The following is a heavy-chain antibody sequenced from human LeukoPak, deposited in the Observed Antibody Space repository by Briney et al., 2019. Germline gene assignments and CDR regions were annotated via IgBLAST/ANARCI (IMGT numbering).Heavy chain of an antibody. CDR2: IWYDGSNK. CDR3: ARDHEVYGDYEGAFGY. Sequence: GGSLRLSCAASGFTFSSYGMHWVRQAPGKGLEWVAVIWYDGSNKYYADSVKGRFTLSRDNSKNTLYLQMNSLRAEDTAVYYCARDHEVYGDYEGAFGYWGQGTLVTVSS. D-gene: IGHD4-17*01. J-gene: IGHJ4*02. CDR1: GFTFSSYG. V-gene: IGHV3-33*01.